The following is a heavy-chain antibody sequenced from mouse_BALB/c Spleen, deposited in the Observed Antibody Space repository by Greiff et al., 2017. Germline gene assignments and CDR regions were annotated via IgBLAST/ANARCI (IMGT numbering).Heavy chain of an antibody. D-gene: IGHD2-14*01. CDR2: ISSGGSYT. J-gene: IGHJ2*01. CDR1: GFTFSSYT. Sequence: EVKLVESGGGLVKPGGSLKLSCAASGFTFSSYTMSWVRQTPEKRLEWVATISSGGSYTYYPDSVKGRFTISRDNAKNTLYLQMSSLKSEDTAMYYCAREDRYDVPFDDWGQGTTLTVAS. V-gene: IGHV5-6-4*01. CDR3: AREDRYDVPFDD.